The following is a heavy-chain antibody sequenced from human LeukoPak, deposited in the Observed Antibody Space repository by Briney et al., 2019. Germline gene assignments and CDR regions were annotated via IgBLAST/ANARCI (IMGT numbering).Heavy chain of an antibody. CDR1: GFTFSNFG. Sequence: GGSLRLSCAASGFTFSNFGMHWVRQAPGKGLEWVAFIRPDGSDKYYADSVKGRFTISRDNSKNTVYLQMNSLRIGDTAVYYCDATAGYFDYWGQGTLLTVSS. J-gene: IGHJ4*02. CDR2: IRPDGSDK. CDR3: DATAGYFDY. D-gene: IGHD6-13*01. V-gene: IGHV3-30*02.